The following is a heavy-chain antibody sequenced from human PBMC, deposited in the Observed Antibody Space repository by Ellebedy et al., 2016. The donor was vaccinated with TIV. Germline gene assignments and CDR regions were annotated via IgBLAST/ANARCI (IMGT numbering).Heavy chain of an antibody. CDR3: VADRYCSGGNCYWVDY. V-gene: IGHV3-23*01. D-gene: IGHD2-15*01. J-gene: IGHJ4*02. CDR1: GFTFSIYA. Sequence: GESLKISCAASGFTFSIYAMSWVRQAPGKGLEWVSLISGSGDRTYYADSVKGRFTISRDNSKNTLYLQVNSLRAEDTAVYYCVADRYCSGGNCYWVDYWGQGTLVTVSS. CDR2: ISGSGDRT.